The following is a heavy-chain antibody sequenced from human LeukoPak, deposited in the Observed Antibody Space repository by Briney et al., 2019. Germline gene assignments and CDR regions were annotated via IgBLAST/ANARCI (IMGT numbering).Heavy chain of an antibody. CDR2: ISWNSGNI. CDR1: GFTFSSYA. CDR3: AKGGPLYGSGSYSP. J-gene: IGHJ5*02. V-gene: IGHV3-9*01. Sequence: GGSLRLSCAASGFTFSSYAMSWVRQAPGKGLEWVSGISWNSGNIGYADSVKGRFTISRDNAKNSLYLQMNSLRAEDTALYYCAKGGPLYGSGSYSPWGQGTLVTVSS. D-gene: IGHD3-10*01.